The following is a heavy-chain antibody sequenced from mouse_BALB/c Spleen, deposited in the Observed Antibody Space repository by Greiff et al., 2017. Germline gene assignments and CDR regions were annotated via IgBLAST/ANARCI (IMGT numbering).Heavy chain of an antibody. CDR3: ARGELGRDWFAY. CDR2: IYPYNGGT. J-gene: IGHJ3*01. Sequence: VQLKQSGPELVKPGASVKISCKASGYTFTDYNMHWVKQSHGKSLEWIGYIYPYNGGTGYNQKFKSKATLTVDNSSSTAYMELRSLTSEDSAVYYCARGELGRDWFAYWGQGTLVTVSA. V-gene: IGHV1S29*02. CDR1: GYTFTDYN. D-gene: IGHD4-1*01.